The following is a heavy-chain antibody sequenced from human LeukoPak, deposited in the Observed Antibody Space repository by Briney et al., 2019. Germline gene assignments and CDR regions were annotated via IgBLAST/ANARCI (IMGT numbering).Heavy chain of an antibody. CDR3: ARDPEANWAFFDY. J-gene: IGHJ4*02. D-gene: IGHD7-27*01. Sequence: ASVKVSCKASGYTFTSYYIHWVRQAPGQGLEWMGVINPSGGGTTYAQKFQGRVTMTGDTSTSTVYMDLSSLRSEDTAVYYCARDPEANWAFFDYWGQGTLVTVSS. CDR2: INPSGGGT. V-gene: IGHV1-46*01. CDR1: GYTFTSYY.